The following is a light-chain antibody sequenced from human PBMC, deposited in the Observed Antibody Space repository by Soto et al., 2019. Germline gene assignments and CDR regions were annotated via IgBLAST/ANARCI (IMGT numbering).Light chain of an antibody. CDR1: QSVSSNY. CDR3: QQYGSSPPYT. Sequence: ESVLTQSPGTLSLSPGERATLSCRASQSVSSNYLAWYQQKPGQAPRLLIYGASSRATGIPDRFSGSGSGTDFTLTISRLEPEDFAVYYCQQYGSSPPYTFGQGTKVDVK. CDR2: GAS. V-gene: IGKV3-20*01. J-gene: IGKJ2*01.